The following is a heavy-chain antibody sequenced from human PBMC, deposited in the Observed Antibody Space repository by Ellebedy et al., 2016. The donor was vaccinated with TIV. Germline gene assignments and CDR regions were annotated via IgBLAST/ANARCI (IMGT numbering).Heavy chain of an antibody. Sequence: SETLSLXXTAFGGSIISSSYFWGSIRQPRGKGLEWIGIIYYSGSTYYNPSLNSRATISLDTSKNQFSLTLSSVTAADAAVYYCARPLRSTVTTSIYFDSWGEGALVTVSS. V-gene: IGHV4-39*01. J-gene: IGHJ4*02. CDR2: IYYSGST. CDR3: ARPLRSTVTTSIYFDS. D-gene: IGHD4-17*01. CDR1: GGSIISSSYF.